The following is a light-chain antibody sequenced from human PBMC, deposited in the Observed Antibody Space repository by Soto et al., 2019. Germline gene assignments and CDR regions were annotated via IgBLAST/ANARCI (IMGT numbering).Light chain of an antibody. CDR2: EVS. CDR3: SSYTSSSTLDV. J-gene: IGLJ1*01. Sequence: QSVLTQPASVSGSPGQSISISCTGTSSDVGDYNYVSWYQQHPGKAPKLMIYEVSNRPSGVANRFSGSKSGNTASLTISGLQAEDEADYYCSSYTSSSTLDVFGTGTKGTAL. CDR1: SSDVGDYNY. V-gene: IGLV2-14*01.